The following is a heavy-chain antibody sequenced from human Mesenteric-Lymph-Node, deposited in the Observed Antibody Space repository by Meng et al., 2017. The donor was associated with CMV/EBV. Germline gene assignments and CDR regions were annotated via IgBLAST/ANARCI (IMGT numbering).Heavy chain of an antibody. J-gene: IGHJ4*02. CDR1: GDSISSNYW. V-gene: IGHV4-4*02. CDR3: ARDLYGSGNLSPG. Sequence: AVSGDSISSNYWCSWVRQPPGKGLEWIGEIYHSGRTNYTPSLKSRVTISMDKSKNQLPLKLTSVTAADTAIYYCARDLYGSGNLSPGWGQGTLVTVSS. CDR2: IYHSGRT. D-gene: IGHD3-10*01.